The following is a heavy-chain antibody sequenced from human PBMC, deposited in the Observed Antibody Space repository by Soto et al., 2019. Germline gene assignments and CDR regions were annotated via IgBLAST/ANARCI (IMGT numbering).Heavy chain of an antibody. CDR3: ARGSYRLVIDY. Sequence: PSETLSLTYTVSGGSISSYYWSWIRQPPGKGLEWIGYIYYSGSTNYNPSLKSRVTISVDTSKNQFSLKLSSVTAADTAVYYCARGSYRLVIDYWGQGTLVTVSS. D-gene: IGHD3-9*01. J-gene: IGHJ4*02. CDR1: GGSISSYY. V-gene: IGHV4-59*12. CDR2: IYYSGST.